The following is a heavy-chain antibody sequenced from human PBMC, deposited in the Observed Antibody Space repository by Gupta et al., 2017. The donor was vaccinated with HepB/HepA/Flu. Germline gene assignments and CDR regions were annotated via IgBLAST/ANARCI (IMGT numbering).Heavy chain of an antibody. J-gene: IGHJ6*02. D-gene: IGHD3-16*02. V-gene: IGHV3-23*01. Sequence: EVQLLESGGGLVQPGGSLRLSCAASGFTFHSYAMSWVRQAPGKGLEWVSAISGSGGSTYYADSVKGRFTISRDNSKNTLSLQMNSLRAEDTSVYYCAKDIIAEYSVWGSYRYTPLKSVAMDVWGQGTTVTVSS. CDR2: ISGSGGST. CDR3: AKDIIAEYSVWGSYRYTPLKSVAMDV. CDR1: GFTFHSYA.